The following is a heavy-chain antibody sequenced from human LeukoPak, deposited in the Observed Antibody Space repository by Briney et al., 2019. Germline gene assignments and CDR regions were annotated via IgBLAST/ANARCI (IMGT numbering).Heavy chain of an antibody. Sequence: GGSLRLSCAASGFTFSNYTMHWVRQAPGKGLEWVALISYDGANKYYADSVKGRFTISRDTSKNTLYLQMNSLRVEDTAVYYCAKPLGSRGVLLWFGELSPDYWGQGTLVTVSS. CDR2: ISYDGANK. D-gene: IGHD3-10*01. J-gene: IGHJ4*02. V-gene: IGHV3-30-3*02. CDR1: GFTFSNYT. CDR3: AKPLGSRGVLLWFGELSPDY.